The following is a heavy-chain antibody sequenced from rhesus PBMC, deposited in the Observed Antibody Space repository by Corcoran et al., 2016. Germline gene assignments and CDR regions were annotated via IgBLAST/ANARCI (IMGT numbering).Heavy chain of an antibody. CDR2: ISYSGST. D-gene: IGHD3-3*01. J-gene: IGHJ4*01. CDR1: GYSISSGYG. CDR3: ARDRPDTYYNFWTGYSDY. Sequence: QLQLQESGPGLVKPSETLSLTCAVSGYSISSGYGWSWSRQPPGKGRGWIGYISYSGSTSYNPSLKSRVTISRDTSKNQFSLKLSSVTAADTAVYYCARDRPDTYYNFWTGYSDYWGQGVLVTVSS. V-gene: IGHV4-122*02.